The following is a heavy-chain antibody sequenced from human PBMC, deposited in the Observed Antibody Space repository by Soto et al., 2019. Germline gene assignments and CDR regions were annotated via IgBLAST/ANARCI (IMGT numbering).Heavy chain of an antibody. CDR3: ARAALSYYYGSGSPLYYGMDV. Sequence: GASVKVSCKASGGTFSNYAISWVRQTPGQGHEWMGGIIPIFGTANYAQKFQGRVTITADESTSTAYMELSSLRSEDTAVYYCARAALSYYYGSGSPLYYGMDVWGQGTTVTVSS. D-gene: IGHD3-10*01. CDR1: GGTFSNYA. J-gene: IGHJ6*02. CDR2: IIPIFGTA. V-gene: IGHV1-69*13.